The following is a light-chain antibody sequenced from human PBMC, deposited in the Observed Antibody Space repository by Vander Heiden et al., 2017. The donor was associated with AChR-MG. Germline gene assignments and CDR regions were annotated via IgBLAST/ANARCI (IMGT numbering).Light chain of an antibody. V-gene: IGKV1-5*01. CDR2: DAS. CDR1: HSVSTW. Sequence: DIQMTQSPSTLSASVGDRVTIPCRASHSVSTWLAWYQQKPGKPPKLLIYDASSLESGVPSRFSGSGSGTEFALTIRSLQPDDFATYYCRQENSYPYTFGQGTKLEIK. J-gene: IGKJ2*01. CDR3: RQENSYPYT.